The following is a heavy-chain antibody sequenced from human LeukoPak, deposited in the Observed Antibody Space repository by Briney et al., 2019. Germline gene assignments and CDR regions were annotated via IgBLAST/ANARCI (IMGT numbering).Heavy chain of an antibody. CDR3: ARESDLGYCSSTSCPGGRGYYYYGMDV. D-gene: IGHD2-2*01. V-gene: IGHV1-69*13. CDR1: GGTFSSYA. J-gene: IGHJ6*02. CDR2: IIPIFGTA. Sequence: SVKVSCKASGGTFSSYAISWVRQAPGQGLEWMGGIIPIFGTANYAQKFQGRVTITADESTSTAYMELSSLRSEDTAVYYCARESDLGYCSSTSCPGGRGYYYYGMDVWGQGTTVTVSS.